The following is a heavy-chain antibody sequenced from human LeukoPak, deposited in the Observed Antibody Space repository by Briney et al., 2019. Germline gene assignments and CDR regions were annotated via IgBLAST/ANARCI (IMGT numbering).Heavy chain of an antibody. CDR3: ARAYPLYYYDSSGYYYPGAFDI. CDR1: GGSISSSSYY. V-gene: IGHV4-39*01. CDR2: IYYSGST. Sequence: SETLSLTCTVSGGSISSSSYYWGWIRQPPGKGLEWIGSIYYSGSTYYNPSLKSRVTISVDTSKNQFSLKLSSVTAADTAVYYCARAYPLYYYDSSGYYYPGAFDIWGQGTMVTVSS. J-gene: IGHJ3*02. D-gene: IGHD3-22*01.